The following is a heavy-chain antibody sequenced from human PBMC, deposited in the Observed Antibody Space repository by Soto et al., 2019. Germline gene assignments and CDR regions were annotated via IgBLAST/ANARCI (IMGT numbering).Heavy chain of an antibody. CDR2: VIPIPGTA. CDR3: ARSQGSSTSLEIYYYYYYGMDV. Sequence: QVQLVQSGAEVKKPGSSVKVSCKASGGTFGSYAISWVRQAPGQGLEWMGGVIPIPGTANYAQKFQGRVTIASAESTSTAYMELSILRSDDTAVYYCARSQGSSTSLEIYYYYYYGMDVWGQGTTVTVSS. D-gene: IGHD2-2*01. J-gene: IGHJ6*02. V-gene: IGHV1-69*01. CDR1: GGTFGSYA.